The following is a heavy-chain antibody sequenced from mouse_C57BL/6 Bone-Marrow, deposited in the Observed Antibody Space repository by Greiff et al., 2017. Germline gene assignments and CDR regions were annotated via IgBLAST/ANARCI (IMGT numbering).Heavy chain of an antibody. J-gene: IGHJ1*03. CDR3: TPSYXDWYFDV. V-gene: IGHV1-15*01. Sequence: LQQSGASVTLSCKASGYTFTDYEMHWVKQTPVHGLEWIGAIDPETGGTAYNQKFKGKAILTADKSSSTAYMELRSLTSEDSAVYYCTPSYXDWYFDVWGTGTTVTVSS. CDR1: GYTFTDYE. D-gene: IGHD6-5*01. CDR2: IDPETGGT.